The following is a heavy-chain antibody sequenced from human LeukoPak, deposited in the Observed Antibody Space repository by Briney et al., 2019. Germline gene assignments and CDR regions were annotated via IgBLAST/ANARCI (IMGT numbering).Heavy chain of an antibody. J-gene: IGHJ4*02. CDR2: ISWNSGSI. D-gene: IGHD7-27*01. V-gene: IGHV3-9*01. CDR3: ARGREGSNWGYYFDS. Sequence: PGRSLRLSCAASGFTFDDYAMHWVRQAPGKGLEWVSGISWNSGSIGYADSVKGRFTISRDNAKNSLYLQMNSLRAEDTAVYYCARGREGSNWGYYFDSWGQGTLVTVSS. CDR1: GFTFDDYA.